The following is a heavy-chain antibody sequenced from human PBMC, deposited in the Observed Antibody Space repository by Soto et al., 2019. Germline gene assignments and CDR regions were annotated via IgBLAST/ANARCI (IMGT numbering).Heavy chain of an antibody. Sequence: ASVKVSCKASGYTFTSYGISWVRQAPGRGLEWMGWISAYNGNTNYAQKLQGRVTMTRDTSISTAYMELSRLRSDDTAVYYCARGAYYYDSSGHDAFDIWGQGTMVTVSS. D-gene: IGHD3-22*01. V-gene: IGHV1-18*01. CDR3: ARGAYYYDSSGHDAFDI. CDR2: ISAYNGNT. J-gene: IGHJ3*02. CDR1: GYTFTSYG.